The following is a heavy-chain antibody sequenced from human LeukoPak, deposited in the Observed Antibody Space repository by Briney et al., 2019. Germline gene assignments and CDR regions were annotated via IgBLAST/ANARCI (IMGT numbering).Heavy chain of an antibody. V-gene: IGHV3-30-3*01. Sequence: GGSLRLSCAASGFTFSSYAMHWVRQAPGKGLELVAVISYDGSNKYYADSVKGRFTISRDNSKNTLYLQMNSLRAEDTAVYYCARDPGGERSGPFFDFWGQGTLVTVSS. CDR1: GFTFSSYA. CDR2: ISYDGSNK. CDR3: ARDPGGERSGPFFDF. D-gene: IGHD3-3*01. J-gene: IGHJ4*02.